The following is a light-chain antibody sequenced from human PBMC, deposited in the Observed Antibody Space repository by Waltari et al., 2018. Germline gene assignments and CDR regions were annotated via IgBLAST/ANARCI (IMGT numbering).Light chain of an antibody. V-gene: IGKV1-12*01. CDR3: QHGNTFPLT. CDR2: DAS. Sequence: DIQMTQSPSSVSASVGDRVIITCRASQDISRWLAWYQQTPRKAPKFLIDDASTLQSGVPSRFSGTGSGTEFTLTISSLQPEDFATYYCQHGNTFPLTFGGGTKVEIK. J-gene: IGKJ4*01. CDR1: QDISRW.